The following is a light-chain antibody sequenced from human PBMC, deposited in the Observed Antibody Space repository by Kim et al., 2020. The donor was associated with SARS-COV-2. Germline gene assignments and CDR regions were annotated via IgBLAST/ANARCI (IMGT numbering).Light chain of an antibody. J-gene: IGLJ2*01. CDR2: EVS. CDR1: SNAVGRYNY. V-gene: IGLV2-14*03. CDR3: SSYTSTSTVV. Sequence: GQSLTTSCTGTSNAVGRYNYVSWYQQHPGKAPKFIIYEVSRRPPGVSNRFSGSKSGNTASLTISGLQPEDEGDYYCSSYTSTSTVVFGGGTKLTVL.